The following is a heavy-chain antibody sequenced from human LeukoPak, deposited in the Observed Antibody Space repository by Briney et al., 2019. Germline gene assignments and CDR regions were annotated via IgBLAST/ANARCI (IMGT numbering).Heavy chain of an antibody. D-gene: IGHD3-3*01. CDR3: VRGPLYYDFWSGYYTGSNFDY. Sequence: ASVKVSCKDSGYTFTSYAMHWVRQAPGQRLEWMGWINAGNGNTKYSQKFQGRVTITRDTSASTAYMELSSLRSEDTAVYYCVRGPLYYDFWSGYYTGSNFDYWGQGTLVTVSS. J-gene: IGHJ4*02. V-gene: IGHV1-3*01. CDR2: INAGNGNT. CDR1: GYTFTSYA.